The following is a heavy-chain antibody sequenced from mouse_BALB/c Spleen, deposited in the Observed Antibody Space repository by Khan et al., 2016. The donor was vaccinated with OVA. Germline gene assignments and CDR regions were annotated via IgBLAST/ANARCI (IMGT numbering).Heavy chain of an antibody. CDR1: GFNIKDTY. Sequence: EVKLEESGAELVKPGPSVKLSCAASGFNIKDTYMHWVKQRPEQGLEWIGRLDPANGNTKYDPNFQGKATITPDTSSNTAYLQLSSLTSEDTAVYYCVRSVLTAPRYAMDYWGQGTSVTVSS. V-gene: IGHV14-3*02. CDR3: VRSVLTAPRYAMDY. D-gene: IGHD3-1*01. CDR2: LDPANGNT. J-gene: IGHJ4*01.